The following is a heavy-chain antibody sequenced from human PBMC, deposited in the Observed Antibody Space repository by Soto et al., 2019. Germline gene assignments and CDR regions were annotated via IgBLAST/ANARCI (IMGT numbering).Heavy chain of an antibody. Sequence: EVQVLESGGGLVQPGGSLRLSCAASGFPFSSYAMSWVRQAPGKGLEWVSTIHGGGDYTHYTDSVKGRFTISRDNCSDTPYLQMSRLRPEDPAVYYCAKYRGSGSYTSGNVDVWGRGTLVTVSS. J-gene: IGHJ2*01. D-gene: IGHD1-26*01. CDR1: GFPFSSYA. CDR2: IHGGGDYT. V-gene: IGHV3-23*01. CDR3: AKYRGSGSYTSGNVDV.